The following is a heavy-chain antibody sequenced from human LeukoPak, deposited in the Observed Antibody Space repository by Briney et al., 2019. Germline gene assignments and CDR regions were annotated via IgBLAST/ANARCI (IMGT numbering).Heavy chain of an antibody. Sequence: ASVKVSCKASGYTFTVYYMHWVRQAPGPGREWMGRINPNSGGTNYAQTFQGRVTMTRDTSISTAYMELSRLRSDDTAVYYCARGGVNYYDSTPQILFDYWGQGTLVTVSS. J-gene: IGHJ4*02. CDR1: GYTFTVYY. V-gene: IGHV1-2*06. CDR2: INPNSGGT. CDR3: ARGGVNYYDSTPQILFDY. D-gene: IGHD3-22*01.